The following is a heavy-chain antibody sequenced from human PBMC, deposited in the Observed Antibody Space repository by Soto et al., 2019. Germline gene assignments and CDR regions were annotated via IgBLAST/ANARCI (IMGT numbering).Heavy chain of an antibody. CDR3: SRGILV. J-gene: IGHJ4*02. Sequence: QVQLQDSGPGLVKPSQTLSLTCTVSGGSMNSGGYCWNWIRQHPGEGLEWIGCISYGGTTSYNPDLKRRLTISVDTSKNQFSLMLNSVTAADTAVYYCSRGILVWGQGTLITVSS. D-gene: IGHD2-15*01. V-gene: IGHV4-31*03. CDR2: ISYGGTT. CDR1: GGSMNSGGYC.